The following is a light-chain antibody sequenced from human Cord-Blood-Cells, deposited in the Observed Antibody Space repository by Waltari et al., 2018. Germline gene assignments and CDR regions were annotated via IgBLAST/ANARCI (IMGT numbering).Light chain of an antibody. CDR3: QQYYSYPIT. J-gene: IGKJ5*01. V-gene: IGKV1-8*01. Sequence: AIRMTRSPSSLAAPTGAEGTLTRRASQCISSYLAWYQQKPGKAPKLLIYAASTLQSGVPSRFSGSGPGTEFTLTISCLQSEDFATYYCQQYYSYPITFGQGTRLEIK. CDR2: AAS. CDR1: QCISSY.